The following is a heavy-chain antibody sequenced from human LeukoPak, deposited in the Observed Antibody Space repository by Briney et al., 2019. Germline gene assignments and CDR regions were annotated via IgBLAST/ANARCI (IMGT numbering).Heavy chain of an antibody. J-gene: IGHJ4*02. D-gene: IGHD6-6*01. CDR2: IKQDGSEK. Sequence: PGGSLRLSCAASGFTFNSYWMSWVRQAPGKGLGWVANIKQDGSEKYYVDSVKGRFTISRDNAKNSLYLQMNSLRAEDTAVYYCARAASLAARPWVNDYWGQGTLVTVSS. CDR3: ARAASLAARPWVNDY. CDR1: GFTFNSYW. V-gene: IGHV3-7*01.